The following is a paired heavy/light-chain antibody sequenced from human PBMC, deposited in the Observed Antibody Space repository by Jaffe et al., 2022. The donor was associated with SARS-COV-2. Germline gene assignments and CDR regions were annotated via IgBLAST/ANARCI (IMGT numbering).Heavy chain of an antibody. D-gene: IGHD2-2*01. Sequence: QVQLQQWGAGLVKPSETLSLTCVVYDGSLSGNYWTWIRQPPGQGLEWIGEMNHGGNTNYNPSLQSRVTISGDTSKNQFTLELSSVTAADTAVYYCARGRGVMVPAVVGDYYYGLDVWGQGTAVTVSS. V-gene: IGHV4-34*01. J-gene: IGHJ6*02. CDR2: MNHGGNT. CDR1: DGSLSGNY. CDR3: ARGRGVMVPAVVGDYYYGLDV.
Light chain of an antibody. CDR2: AAS. CDR3: QQSYNTPYT. V-gene: IGKV1-39*01. J-gene: IGKJ2*01. CDR1: QSISSY. Sequence: DIQMTQSPSSLSASLGDRVTITCRASQSISSYLNWYQQKPGKAPKFLIYAASSLQSGVPSRFSGSGSGTDFTLTISSLQPEDFATYYCQQSYNTPYTFGQGTKLEIK.